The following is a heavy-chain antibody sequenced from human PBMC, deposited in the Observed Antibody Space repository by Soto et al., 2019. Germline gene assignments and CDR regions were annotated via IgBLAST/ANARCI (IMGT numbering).Heavy chain of an antibody. Sequence: ASVKVSCKVSGYTLTELSMHWVRQAPGKGLEWMGGFDPEDGETIYAQKFQGRVTMTEDTSTDTAYMELSSLRSEDTAVYYCATGLLNPDAFDIWGQGTMVTVSS. V-gene: IGHV1-24*01. CDR1: GYTLTELS. D-gene: IGHD2-15*01. CDR3: ATGLLNPDAFDI. CDR2: FDPEDGET. J-gene: IGHJ3*02.